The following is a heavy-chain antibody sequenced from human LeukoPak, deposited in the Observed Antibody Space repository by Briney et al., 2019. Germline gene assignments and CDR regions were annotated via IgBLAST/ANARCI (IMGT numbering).Heavy chain of an antibody. V-gene: IGHV3-30*19. CDR3: ARDVIVAGRLSNGMDV. CDR1: GFTFRSYG. D-gene: IGHD6-19*01. CDR2: ISYDGSNK. J-gene: IGHJ6*02. Sequence: PGGSLRLSCGTSGFTFRSYGMHWVRQAPGKGLEWVAVISYDGSNKYYADSVKGRFTISGDNSKNTLYLQMNSLRADDTAVYYCARDVIVAGRLSNGMDVWGQGTTVTVSS.